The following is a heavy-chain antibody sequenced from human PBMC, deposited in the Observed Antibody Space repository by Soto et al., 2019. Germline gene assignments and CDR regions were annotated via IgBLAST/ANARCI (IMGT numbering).Heavy chain of an antibody. CDR3: ASYYICSSTSCYADAFDI. CDR1: GGSISSGGYY. Sequence: SETLSLTCTVSGGSISSGGYYWSWIRQHPGKGLEWIGYIYYSGSTYYNPSLKSRVTISVDTSKNQFSLKLSSVTAADTAVYYCASYYICSSTSCYADAFDIWGQGTMVTVSS. J-gene: IGHJ3*02. CDR2: IYYSGST. V-gene: IGHV4-31*02. D-gene: IGHD2-2*01.